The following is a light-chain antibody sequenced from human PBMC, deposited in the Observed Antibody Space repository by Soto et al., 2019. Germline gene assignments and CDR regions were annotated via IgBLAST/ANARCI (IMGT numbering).Light chain of an antibody. V-gene: IGKV3-20*01. Sequence: ELVLTQSAGTLSLSPGERATLSCRASQSVSSSYLAWYQQKPGQAPRLLIYGASSRATGIPDRFSGSGSGTDFTLTISRLEPEDFAVYYCQQYGSSPRLTFGGGTKVDIK. J-gene: IGKJ4*01. CDR2: GAS. CDR1: QSVSSSY. CDR3: QQYGSSPRLT.